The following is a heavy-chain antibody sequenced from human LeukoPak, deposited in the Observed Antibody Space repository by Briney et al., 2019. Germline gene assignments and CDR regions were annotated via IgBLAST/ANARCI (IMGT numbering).Heavy chain of an antibody. CDR1: GTSINTYP. CDR3: ARGDQEFDY. Sequence: SQTLSLACTVSGTSINTYPWSWIRQTPGKGLEWIGYVYASGDYNSGINAYNPSLESRVTITVDTSKNQFALRLTSLTAADTAVYYCARGDQEFDYWGQGTRVTVSS. CDR2: VYASGDYNSGI. J-gene: IGHJ4*02. V-gene: IGHV4-59*13.